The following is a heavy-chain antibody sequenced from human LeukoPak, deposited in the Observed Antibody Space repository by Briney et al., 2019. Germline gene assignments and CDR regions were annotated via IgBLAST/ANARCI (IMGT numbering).Heavy chain of an antibody. CDR3: ARADNWQSGGA. D-gene: IGHD1-1*01. CDR1: GFGFSNYW. CDR2: INSDGSYT. Sequence: GGSLRLSCVASGFGFSNYWMYRGRQAPGKGLVLVSRINSDGSYTDYADSAKGRFTISRDNAKDTLYLQMNSLRADDTAVYYCARADNWQSGGAWGQGTLVTVSS. V-gene: IGHV3-74*01. J-gene: IGHJ5*02.